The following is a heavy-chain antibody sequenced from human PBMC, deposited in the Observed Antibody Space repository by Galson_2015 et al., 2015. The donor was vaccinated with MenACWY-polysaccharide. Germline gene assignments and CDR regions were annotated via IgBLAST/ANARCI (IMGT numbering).Heavy chain of an antibody. CDR2: IRNKANSYAT. Sequence: SLRLSCAASGFTFSNAWMSWVRQASGKGLEWVGRIRNKANSYATAYAASVKGRFTISRDDSKNTAYLQMNSLKTEDTAVYYCARVIVVVPAAKVFGMDVWGQGTTVTVSS. CDR3: ARVIVVVPAAKVFGMDV. V-gene: IGHV3-73*01. J-gene: IGHJ6*02. D-gene: IGHD2-2*01. CDR1: GFTFSNAW.